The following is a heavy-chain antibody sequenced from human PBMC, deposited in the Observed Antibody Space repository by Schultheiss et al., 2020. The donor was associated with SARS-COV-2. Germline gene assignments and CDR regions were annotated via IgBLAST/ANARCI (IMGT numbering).Heavy chain of an antibody. J-gene: IGHJ5*02. V-gene: IGHV4-34*01. CDR1: GGSFSGYY. CDR3: ARRSGWFNWFDP. CDR2: IYYSGST. D-gene: IGHD6-19*01. Sequence: SETLSLTCAVYGGSFSGYYWSWIRQPPGKGLEWIGSIYYSGSTNYNPSLKSRVTISVDTSKNQFSLKLSSVTAADTAVYYCARRSGWFNWFDPWGQGTLVTVSS.